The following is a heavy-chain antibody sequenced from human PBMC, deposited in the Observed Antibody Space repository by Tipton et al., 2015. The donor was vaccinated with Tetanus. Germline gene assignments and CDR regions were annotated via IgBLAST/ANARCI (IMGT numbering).Heavy chain of an antibody. CDR3: ARDSYYSSRWSFADY. J-gene: IGHJ4*02. D-gene: IGHD3-22*01. CDR2: IYFTGTT. V-gene: IGHV4-31*03. Sequence: GLVKPSETLSLTCTVSGDSISSGDFYWSWIRQHPGKGLEWIGYIYFTGTTYYNPSLESRLTISIDTSKNQFSLELTSVTAADTAVYCCARDSYYSSRWSFADYWGQGTLVTVSS. CDR1: GDSISSGDFY.